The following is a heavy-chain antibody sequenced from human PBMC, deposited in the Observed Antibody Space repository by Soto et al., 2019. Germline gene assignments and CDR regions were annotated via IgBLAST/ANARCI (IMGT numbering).Heavy chain of an antibody. D-gene: IGHD2-2*01. J-gene: IGHJ4*02. V-gene: IGHV1-69*06. CDR1: GGTFSSYA. CDR2: IIPIFGTA. CDR3: ARACSSTSFSFDY. Sequence: SVKVSCKASGGTFSSYAISWVRQAPGQGLEWMGGIIPIFGTANYAQKFQGRVTITADKSTSTAYMELSSLRSEDTAVYYCARACSSTSFSFDYWGQGTLVTVSS.